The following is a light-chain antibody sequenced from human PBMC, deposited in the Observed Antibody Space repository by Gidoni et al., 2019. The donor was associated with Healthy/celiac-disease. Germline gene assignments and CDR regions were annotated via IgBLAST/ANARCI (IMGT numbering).Light chain of an antibody. CDR3: QQYDNLPYS. CDR2: DAS. V-gene: IGKV1-33*01. J-gene: IGKJ2*03. Sequence: DIQMTQSPSSLSASVGDRVTITCQARQDISNYLNWYQQKPGKAPTLLIYDASNLETGVPSRFSGSGSGTDFTFTISSLQPEDIATYYCQQYDNLPYSFGQWTKLEIK. CDR1: QDISNY.